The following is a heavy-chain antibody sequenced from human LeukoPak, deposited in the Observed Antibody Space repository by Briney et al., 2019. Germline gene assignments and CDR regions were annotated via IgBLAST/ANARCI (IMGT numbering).Heavy chain of an antibody. CDR3: ARAGWYGRYLDY. J-gene: IGHJ4*02. D-gene: IGHD6-19*01. CDR2: IYYSGST. V-gene: IGHV4-59*01. CDR1: GGSISSYY. Sequence: SETLSLTCTVSGGSISSYYWSWIRQPPGKGLEWIGYIYYSGSTNYNRSLKSRVTISVDTSKNQFSLRLSSVTAADTAVYYCARAGWYGRYLDYWGQGTLVTVSS.